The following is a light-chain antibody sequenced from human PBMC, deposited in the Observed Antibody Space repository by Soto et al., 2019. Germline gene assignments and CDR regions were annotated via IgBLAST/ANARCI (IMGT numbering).Light chain of an antibody. V-gene: IGKV3-20*01. CDR2: GAS. CDR3: QQYGSSPRT. J-gene: IGKJ1*01. Sequence: TQSPSSLSASTGDRVSITCRASQGISSYLAWYQQKPGQAPRLLIYGASSRATGIPDRFSGSGSGTDFTLTISRLEPEDFAVYYCQQYGSSPRTFGQGTKVDIK. CDR1: QGISSY.